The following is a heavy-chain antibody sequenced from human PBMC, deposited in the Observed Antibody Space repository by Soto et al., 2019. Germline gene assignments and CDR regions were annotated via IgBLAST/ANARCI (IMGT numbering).Heavy chain of an antibody. Sequence: QLQLQESGPGLVKPSETLSLTCTVSGGSISSSTYYWGWNRQPPGKGLEWIGSTYYSESTYYNPSLKSRVTISVDTSKNQFSLKLSSVTAADTAVYYCANSYGDYVSYWGQGTLVTVSS. CDR1: GGSISSSTYY. D-gene: IGHD4-17*01. V-gene: IGHV4-39*01. CDR3: ANSYGDYVSY. J-gene: IGHJ4*02. CDR2: TYYSEST.